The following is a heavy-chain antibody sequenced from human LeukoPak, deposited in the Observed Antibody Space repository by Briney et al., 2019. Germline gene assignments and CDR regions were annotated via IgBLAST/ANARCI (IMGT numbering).Heavy chain of an antibody. V-gene: IGHV1-18*01. J-gene: IGHJ4*02. CDR1: GYTFTSYG. Sequence: ASVKVSCKASGYTFTSYGISWVRQAPGQGLEWMGWVSSYNGYTYYAQNFQGRVTMTTDSSTSTAYMEVRSLRSDDTAVYYCARYVAARRYFDYWGRGTLVTVSS. CDR2: VSSYNGYT. CDR3: ARYVAARRYFDY. D-gene: IGHD6-6*01.